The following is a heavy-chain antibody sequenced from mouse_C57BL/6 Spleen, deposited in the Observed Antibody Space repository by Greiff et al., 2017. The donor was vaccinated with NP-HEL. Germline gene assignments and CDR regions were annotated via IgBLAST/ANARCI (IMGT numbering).Heavy chain of an antibody. J-gene: IGHJ4*01. CDR3: AGDGNYVYAMDY. V-gene: IGHV1-80*01. Sequence: VQLQQSGAELVKPGASVKISCKASGYAFSSYWMNWVKQRPGKGREWIGQIYPGDGDTNYNGKFKGKATLTADKSSSTAYMQLSSLTSEDSAVYFCAGDGNYVYAMDYWGQGTSVTVSS. D-gene: IGHD2-1*01. CDR1: GYAFSSYW. CDR2: IYPGDGDT.